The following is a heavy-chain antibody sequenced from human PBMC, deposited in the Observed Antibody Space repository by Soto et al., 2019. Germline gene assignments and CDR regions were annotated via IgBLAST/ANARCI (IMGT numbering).Heavy chain of an antibody. CDR1: GGTFSSHA. V-gene: IGHV1-69*13. J-gene: IGHJ4*02. CDR2: IIPIFGTA. CDR3: ARGVWFGELLYRPFDY. Sequence: ASVKVSCKASGGTFSSHAISWVRQAPGQGLEWMGGIIPIFGTANYAQKFQGRVTITADESTSTAYMELSSLRSEDTAVYYCARGVWFGELLYRPFDYWGQGTLVTVSS. D-gene: IGHD3-10*01.